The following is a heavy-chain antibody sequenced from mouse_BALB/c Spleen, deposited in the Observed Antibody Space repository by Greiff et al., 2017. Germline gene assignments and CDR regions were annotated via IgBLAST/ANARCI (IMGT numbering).Heavy chain of an antibody. CDR3: AIYDGYMGPWFAY. V-gene: IGHV1-7*01. Sequence: QVQLQQSGAELAKPGASVKMSCKASGYTFTSYWMHWVKQRPGQGLEWIGYINPSTGYTEYNQKFKDKATLTADKSSSTAYMQLSSLTSEDSAVYYCAIYDGYMGPWFAYWGQGTLVTVSA. CDR2: INPSTGYT. CDR1: GYTFTSYW. D-gene: IGHD2-3*01. J-gene: IGHJ3*01.